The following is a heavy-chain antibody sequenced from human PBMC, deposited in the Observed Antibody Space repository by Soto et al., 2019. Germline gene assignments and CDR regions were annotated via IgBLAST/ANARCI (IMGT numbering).Heavy chain of an antibody. CDR2: IYYSGST. CDR1: GGSISSYY. CDR3: ARGRYSYGLGGSGGWFDP. V-gene: IGHV4-59*01. J-gene: IGHJ5*02. Sequence: SETLSLTCTVSGGSISSYYWSWIRQPPGKGLEWIGYIYYSGSTNYNPSLKSRVTISVDTSKNQFSLKLSSVTAADTAVYYCARGRYSYGLGGSGGWFDPWGQGTLVTVSS. D-gene: IGHD5-18*01.